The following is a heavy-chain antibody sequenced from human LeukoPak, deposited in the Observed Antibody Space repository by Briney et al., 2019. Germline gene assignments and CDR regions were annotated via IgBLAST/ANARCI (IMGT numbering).Heavy chain of an antibody. Sequence: ASVKVSCKASGYTFTGYYMHWVRQAPGQGLEWMGWINPNSGGTNYAQKLQGRVTMTTDTSTSTAYMELRSLRSDDTAVYYCAREGYGGNAPLSYWGQGTLVTVSS. J-gene: IGHJ4*02. D-gene: IGHD4-23*01. CDR3: AREGYGGNAPLSY. CDR1: GYTFTGYY. V-gene: IGHV1-2*02. CDR2: INPNSGGT.